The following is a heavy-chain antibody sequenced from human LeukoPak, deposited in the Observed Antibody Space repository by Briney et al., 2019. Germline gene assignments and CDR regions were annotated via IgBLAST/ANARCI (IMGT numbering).Heavy chain of an antibody. CDR2: INPNSGGT. Sequence: ASVKVSCKASGYTFTGYYMHWVRQAPGQGLEWMGWINPNSGGTNYAQKFQGRVTMTRDTSISTAYMELSRLRSDDTAVYYCAREVTTSGDYATVGYWGQGTLVTVSS. V-gene: IGHV1-2*02. CDR1: GYTFTGYY. D-gene: IGHD4-17*01. J-gene: IGHJ4*02. CDR3: AREVTTSGDYATVGY.